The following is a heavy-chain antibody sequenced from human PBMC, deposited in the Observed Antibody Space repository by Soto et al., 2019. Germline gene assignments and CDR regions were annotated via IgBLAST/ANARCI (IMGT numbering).Heavy chain of an antibody. CDR2: IYYSGST. CDR3: ARLYGDGAFDI. J-gene: IGHJ3*02. V-gene: IGHV4-59*01. D-gene: IGHD4-17*01. CDR1: GGSISSYY. Sequence: SETLSLTCTVSGGSISSYYWSWIRQPPGKGLEWIGYIYYSGSTNYNPSLKSRVTISVDTSKNQFSLKLSSVTAADTAVYYCARLYGDGAFDIWGQGTMVTVSS.